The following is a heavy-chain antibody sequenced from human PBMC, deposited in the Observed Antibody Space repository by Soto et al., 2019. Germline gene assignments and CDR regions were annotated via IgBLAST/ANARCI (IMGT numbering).Heavy chain of an antibody. CDR1: GCTFSSSA. CDR2: IIPIFGTA. Sequence: QVPLVQSGAEVKKPRSSVKGSCKASGCTFSSSAISWVRQAPGQGLEWMGGIIPIFGTANYAQKFQGRVTITADVSTSTAYLELSSLRSEETAVYYCARPQTNYYYYGMDVWGQGTTVTVSS. CDR3: ARPQTNYYYYGMDV. J-gene: IGHJ6*01. V-gene: IGHV1-69*01.